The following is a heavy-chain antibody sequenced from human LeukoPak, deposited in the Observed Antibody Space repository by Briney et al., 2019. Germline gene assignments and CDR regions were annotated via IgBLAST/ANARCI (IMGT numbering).Heavy chain of an antibody. Sequence: GGSLRLSCATSGFTFDDYAMHWVRQAPGKGLEWVAGITWNSDNIDYAESVRGRFTISRDNAKNSLYLEMNSLRLEDTALYYCVKESEDSSGWATRYYFDYWGQGTLVTVSS. J-gene: IGHJ4*02. CDR3: VKESEDSSGWATRYYFDY. D-gene: IGHD6-19*01. V-gene: IGHV3-9*01. CDR1: GFTFDDYA. CDR2: ITWNSDNI.